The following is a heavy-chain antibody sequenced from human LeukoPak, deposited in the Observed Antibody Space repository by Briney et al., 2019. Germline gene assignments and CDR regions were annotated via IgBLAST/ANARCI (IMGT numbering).Heavy chain of an antibody. D-gene: IGHD4-17*01. CDR1: GFTVSSNY. CDR3: ARAPMTTVTTEDY. Sequence: GSLRLSCAASGFTVSSNYMSWVRQAPGKGLEWVPVIYSGNSTYYADSVKGRFTISRDNSKNTLYLQMNSLRAEDTAVYYCARAPMTTVTTEDYWGQGTLVTVSS. J-gene: IGHJ4*02. V-gene: IGHV3-66*01. CDR2: IYSGNST.